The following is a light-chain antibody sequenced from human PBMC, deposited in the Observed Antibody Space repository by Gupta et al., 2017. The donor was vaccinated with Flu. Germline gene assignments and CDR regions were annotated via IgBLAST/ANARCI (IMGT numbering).Light chain of an antibody. J-gene: IGKJ4*01. V-gene: IGKV3-11*01. CDR1: QSVSNY. Sequence: SPASLSLSRDGRTTLSCRGSQSVSNYVGWYQQKPGQAPRLLIYDASNRARGIPARCSGSGGGTDFTLTSSILEHEDFAVYYRQQRSDWLTFGGGTKVEIK. CDR3: QQRSDWLT. CDR2: DAS.